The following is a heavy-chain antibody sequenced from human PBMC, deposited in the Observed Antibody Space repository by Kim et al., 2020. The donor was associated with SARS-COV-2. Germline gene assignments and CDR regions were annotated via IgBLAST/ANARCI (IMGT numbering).Heavy chain of an antibody. CDR2: IYPGDSDT. J-gene: IGHJ4*02. Sequence: GESLKISCKGSGYSLTSYWIGWVRQMPGKGLEWMGIIYPGDSDTRYSPSFQGQVTISADKSISTAYLQWSSLKASDTAMYYCARSQAARWDTSDYWGQGTLVTVSS. D-gene: IGHD1-26*01. CDR3: ARSQAARWDTSDY. CDR1: GYSLTSYW. V-gene: IGHV5-51*01.